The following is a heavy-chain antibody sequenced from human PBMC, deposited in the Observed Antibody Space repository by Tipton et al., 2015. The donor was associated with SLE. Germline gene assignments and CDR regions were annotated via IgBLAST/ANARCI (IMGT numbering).Heavy chain of an antibody. CDR2: INHSGST. CDR3: ASSSGSMVTTWYFDL. V-gene: IGHV4-34*01. J-gene: IGHJ2*01. Sequence: TLSLTCEVYGVSFSGYYWNWIRQPPGKGLQWIGEINHSGSTNYNPSLKSRVTISVDTSKNQSSLKLSSVTAADTAVYYCASSSGSMVTTWYFDLWGRGALVTVAS. CDR1: GVSFSGYY. D-gene: IGHD4-17*01.